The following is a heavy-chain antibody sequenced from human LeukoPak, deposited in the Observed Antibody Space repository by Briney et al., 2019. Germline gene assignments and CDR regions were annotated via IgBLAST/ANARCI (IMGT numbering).Heavy chain of an antibody. Sequence: SETLSLTCTVSGGSISSYYWSWLRQPAGKGLEWIGRVYTSGNANYNPSLKSRVTMSLDTSKNQFSLKLNSVTAADTAVYYCAGLGGYCTNAVCYSTFDIWGRGTMVTVSS. CDR2: VYTSGNA. V-gene: IGHV4-4*07. D-gene: IGHD2-8*01. CDR3: AGLGGYCTNAVCYSTFDI. CDR1: GGSISSYY. J-gene: IGHJ3*02.